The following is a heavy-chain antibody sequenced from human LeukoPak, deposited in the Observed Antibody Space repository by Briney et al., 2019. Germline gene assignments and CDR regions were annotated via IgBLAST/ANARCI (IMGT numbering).Heavy chain of an antibody. D-gene: IGHD4-17*01. Sequence: GGSLRLSCAASGFTFSSYSMNWVRQAPGKGLEWVSSISSSSSYIYYADSVKGRFTISRDNAKNSLYLQMNSLRAEDTAVYYCVREYGDYGYFDLWGRGTLVTVSS. CDR3: VREYGDYGYFDL. J-gene: IGHJ2*01. V-gene: IGHV3-21*01. CDR2: ISSSSSYI. CDR1: GFTFSSYS.